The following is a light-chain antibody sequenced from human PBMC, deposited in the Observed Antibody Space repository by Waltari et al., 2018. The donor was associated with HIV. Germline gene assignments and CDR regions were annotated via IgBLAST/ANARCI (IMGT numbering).Light chain of an antibody. CDR3: QQYYSTPLA. Sequence: DIVMTQYPDSLAVSLGERDTINCKSSQSVLYSSNNKNYLAWYQQKPVQPPKLLIYWASTRESCVPDRFSGSGSGTDFTLTISSLQAEDVAVYYCQQYYSTPLAFGGGTKVEIK. CDR2: WAS. V-gene: IGKV4-1*01. CDR1: QSVLYSSNNKNY. J-gene: IGKJ4*01.